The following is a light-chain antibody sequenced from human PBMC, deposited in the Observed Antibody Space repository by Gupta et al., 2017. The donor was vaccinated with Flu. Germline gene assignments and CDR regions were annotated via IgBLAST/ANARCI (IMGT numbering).Light chain of an antibody. J-gene: IGLJ3*02. CDR1: SGSIASNY. V-gene: IGLV6-57*01. CDR3: QSYDSSNRV. Sequence: NFMLTPRHSVSESPVTTLTISCTRSSGSIASNYVQWYQQRQGSSPTTVIYDDNQRPSGVPERFSGYTYSYSDSVSITSYRLKTEDDSYYYCQSYDSSNRVFGGGTKVTVL. CDR2: DDN.